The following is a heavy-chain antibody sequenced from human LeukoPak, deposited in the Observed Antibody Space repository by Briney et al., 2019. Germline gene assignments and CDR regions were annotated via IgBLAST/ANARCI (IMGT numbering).Heavy chain of an antibody. CDR2: ISAYNGNT. D-gene: IGHD1-26*01. J-gene: IGHJ3*02. CDR1: GYTFTSYG. V-gene: IGHV1-18*01. CDR3: AREGPWVYSGTNDAFDI. Sequence: GASVKVSCKASGYTFTSYGISWVRQAPGQGLEWMGWISAYNGNTNYAQKLRGRVTMTTDTSTSTAYMELRSLRSDDTAVYYCAREGPWVYSGTNDAFDIWGQGTMVTVSS.